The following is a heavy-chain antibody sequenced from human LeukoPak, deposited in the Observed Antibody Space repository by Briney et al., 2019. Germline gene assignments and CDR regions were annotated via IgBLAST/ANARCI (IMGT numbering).Heavy chain of an antibody. Sequence: GGSLRPSCAASGFTFSSYWMSWVRQAPGKGLEWVSSISSSSSYIYYADSVKGRFTISRDNAKNSLYLQMNSLRAEDTAVYYCAGGSMTTVTTLVRGAFDYWGQGTLVTVSS. J-gene: IGHJ4*02. V-gene: IGHV3-21*01. D-gene: IGHD4-17*01. CDR1: GFTFSSYW. CDR2: ISSSSSYI. CDR3: AGGSMTTVTTLVRGAFDY.